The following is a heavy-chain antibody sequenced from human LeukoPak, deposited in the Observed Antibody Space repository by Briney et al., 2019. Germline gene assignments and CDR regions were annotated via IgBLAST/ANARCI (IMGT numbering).Heavy chain of an antibody. D-gene: IGHD2-2*01. V-gene: IGHV4-38-2*01. CDR3: ATNAGPAALDAVDI. CDR2: FHYRGST. CDR1: GYSLSSGYY. Sequence: SETLSLTCAVSGYSLSSGYYWGWIRQPPGKGLEWIGYFHYRGSTNYNPSLKSRVTISGDTSKNQFSLKLSSVTAADTAVYFCATNAGPAALDAVDIWGQGTMVTVSS. J-gene: IGHJ3*02.